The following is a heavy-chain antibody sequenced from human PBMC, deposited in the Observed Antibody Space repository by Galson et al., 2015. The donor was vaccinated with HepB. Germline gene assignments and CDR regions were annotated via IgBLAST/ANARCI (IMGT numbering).Heavy chain of an antibody. V-gene: IGHV3-11*01. CDR3: ARESADDCSGGSCPYFDY. Sequence: SLRLSCAASGFTFSDYYMSWIRQAPGKGLEWVSYISSSGSTIYYADSVKGRFTISRDNAKNSLYLQMNSLRAEDTAVYYCARESADDCSGGSCPYFDYWGQGTLVTVSS. CDR1: GFTFSDYY. D-gene: IGHD2-15*01. J-gene: IGHJ4*02. CDR2: ISSSGSTI.